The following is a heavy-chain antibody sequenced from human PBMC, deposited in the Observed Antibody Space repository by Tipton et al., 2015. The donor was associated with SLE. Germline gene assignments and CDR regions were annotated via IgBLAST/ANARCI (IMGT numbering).Heavy chain of an antibody. V-gene: IGHV4-4*02. CDR1: GASITSSDW. CDR2: IHHRGST. J-gene: IGHJ6*02. CDR3: ARHVDPTDYYYYAVDV. Sequence: TLSLTCAVSGASITSSDWWSWVRQPPGKGLEYIGEIHHRGSTNYKSSLGGRVTISVDKSKNQFSLRLSSVSAADTAVYYCARHVDPTDYYYYAVDVWGQGTTVTVSS.